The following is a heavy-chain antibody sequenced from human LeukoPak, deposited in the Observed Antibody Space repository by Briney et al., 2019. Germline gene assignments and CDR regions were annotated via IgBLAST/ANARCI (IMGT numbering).Heavy chain of an antibody. D-gene: IGHD3-22*01. J-gene: IGHJ4*02. V-gene: IGHV1-18*04. CDR2: ISAYNGNT. Sequence: EASVKVSCKASGYRFSSYGISWVRQAPGQGLEWMGWISAYNGNTNYAQKLQGRVTTTTDTSTSTAYMELRSLRSDDTAVYYCARDVGRTYYYDSSGYYSDYWGQGTLVTVSS. CDR3: ARDVGRTYYYDSSGYYSDY. CDR1: GYRFSSYG.